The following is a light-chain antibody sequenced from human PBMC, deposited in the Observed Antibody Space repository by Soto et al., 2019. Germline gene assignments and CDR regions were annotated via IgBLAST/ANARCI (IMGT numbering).Light chain of an antibody. CDR3: QGYNSWT. J-gene: IGKJ1*01. CDR2: RAS. CDR1: QSISSW. V-gene: IGKV1-5*03. Sequence: DIQMTQSPSTLSASVGDRVTITCRASQSISSWLAWYQQKAGKAPKLLIYRASSLESGVPSRFNGSGSGTEFTLTITSLQPDDFATYYCQGYNSWTFGQGTKVEIK.